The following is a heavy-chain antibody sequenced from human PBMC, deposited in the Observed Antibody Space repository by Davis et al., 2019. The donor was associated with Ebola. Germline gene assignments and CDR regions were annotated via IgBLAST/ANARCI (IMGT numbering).Heavy chain of an antibody. Sequence: GESLKISCKGSGYTFSRYWIGWVRQMPGKGLEWMGIIYPGDSDTRYSPSFQGQVTISADKSISTAYLQWSSLKASDTAMYYCARRGYCSSTSCYDSAFDIWGQGTMVTVSS. D-gene: IGHD2-2*01. V-gene: IGHV5-51*01. CDR2: IYPGDSDT. CDR1: GYTFSRYW. J-gene: IGHJ3*02. CDR3: ARRGYCSSTSCYDSAFDI.